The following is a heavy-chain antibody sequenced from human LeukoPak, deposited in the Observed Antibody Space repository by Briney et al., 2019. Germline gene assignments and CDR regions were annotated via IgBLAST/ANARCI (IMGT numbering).Heavy chain of an antibody. J-gene: IGHJ4*02. CDR1: GGSISSYC. CDR2: IYYSGST. Sequence: PAEPLTLTCTVSGGSISSYCWRWIRQPPGKGLEWMGYIYYSGSTNYNPSLKSRFTISVDTSKNQFSLKPSSVTAAHTAVYYCARGPRLLWSGEPEYYFDYWGQGTLVTVSS. CDR3: ARGPRLLWSGEPEYYFDY. D-gene: IGHD3-10*01. V-gene: IGHV4-59*01.